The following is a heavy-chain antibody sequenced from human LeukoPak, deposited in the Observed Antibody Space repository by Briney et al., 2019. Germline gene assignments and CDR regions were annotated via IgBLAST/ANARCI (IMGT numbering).Heavy chain of an antibody. CDR2: IIPIFGTA. CDR1: GGTFSSYA. J-gene: IGHJ4*02. D-gene: IGHD5-12*01. V-gene: IGHV1-69*13. Sequence: PWASVKVSCKASGGTFSSYAISWVRQAPGQGLEWMGGIIPIFGTANYAQKFQGRVTITADEPTSTAYMELSSLRSEDTAVYYCARDRSTVATVFDYWGQGTLVTVSS. CDR3: ARDRSTVATVFDY.